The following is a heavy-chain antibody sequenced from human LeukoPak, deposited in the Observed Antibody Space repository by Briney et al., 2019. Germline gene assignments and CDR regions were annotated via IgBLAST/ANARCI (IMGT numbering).Heavy chain of an antibody. Sequence: ASVKVSCKASGYTFTSFDINWVRQATGQGLEWMGWMNPKNGAAGYAQNFQGRATFTRDTSINTAYMELSSLRSEDTAVYYCARADYEGNNWNDDAFDIWGQGTMVTVSS. CDR3: ARADYEGNNWNDDAFDI. J-gene: IGHJ3*02. CDR2: MNPKNGAA. V-gene: IGHV1-8*03. CDR1: GYTFTSFD. D-gene: IGHD1-1*01.